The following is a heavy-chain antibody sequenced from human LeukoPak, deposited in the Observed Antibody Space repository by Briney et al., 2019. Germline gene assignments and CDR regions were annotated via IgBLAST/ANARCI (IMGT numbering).Heavy chain of an antibody. CDR2: IYHSGST. V-gene: IGHV4-38-2*01. Sequence: SETLSLTCAVSGYSISSGYYWGWIRQPPGKGLEWIGSIYHSGSTYYNPSLKSRVTISVDTSKNQFSLKLSPVTAADTAVYYCARPRGSCSGGSCYYYYFDYWGQGTLVTVSS. J-gene: IGHJ4*02. D-gene: IGHD2-15*01. CDR1: GYSISSGYY. CDR3: ARPRGSCSGGSCYYYYFDY.